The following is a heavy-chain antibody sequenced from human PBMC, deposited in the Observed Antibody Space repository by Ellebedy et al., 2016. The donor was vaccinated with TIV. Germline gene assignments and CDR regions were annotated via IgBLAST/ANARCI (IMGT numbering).Heavy chain of an antibody. CDR2: ISSSGDST. CDR1: GFTFSNYA. J-gene: IGHJ4*02. Sequence: PGGSLRLSCAASGFTFSNYAMNWVRQAPGKGLEWVSGISSSGDSTYYADSVKGRFTVSRDNSKNTLFLQVNSLRAEDTAVYYCAKAYSDSSGLTLNFDNWGQGTLVTVSS. D-gene: IGHD3-22*01. CDR3: AKAYSDSSGLTLNFDN. V-gene: IGHV3-23*01.